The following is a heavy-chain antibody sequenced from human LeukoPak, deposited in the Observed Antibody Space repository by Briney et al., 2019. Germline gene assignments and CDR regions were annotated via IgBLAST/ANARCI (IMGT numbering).Heavy chain of an antibody. Sequence: GESLKISCKGSGYTFATYWIGWVRQMPGKGLEWMGIIYPCDYRTTYSPSFQGQVTISADKSISTAYLQWSSLKASDTAIYYCVRHLSDITSCPNYWGPGTLITVAS. CDR1: GYTFATYW. CDR3: VRHLSDITSCPNY. D-gene: IGHD2-2*01. CDR2: IYPCDYRT. J-gene: IGHJ4*02. V-gene: IGHV5-51*01.